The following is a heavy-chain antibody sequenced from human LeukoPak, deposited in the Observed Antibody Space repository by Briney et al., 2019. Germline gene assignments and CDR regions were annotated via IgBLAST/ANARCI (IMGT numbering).Heavy chain of an antibody. V-gene: IGHV3-7*01. CDR2: IKQVGSEK. Sequence: GSLRLSCAASGFTFSSYWMSWVRQAPGKGLEWVANIKQVGSEKYYVDSVKGRFTISRDNAKNSLYLQMNSLRAEDTAVYYCARDPTYYDFWSGYANYGMDVWGQGTTVTVSS. D-gene: IGHD3-3*01. J-gene: IGHJ6*02. CDR1: GFTFSSYW. CDR3: ARDPTYYDFWSGYANYGMDV.